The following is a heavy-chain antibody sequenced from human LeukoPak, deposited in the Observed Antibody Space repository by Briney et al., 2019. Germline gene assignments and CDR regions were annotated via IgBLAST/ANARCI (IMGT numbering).Heavy chain of an antibody. J-gene: IGHJ4*02. CDR3: AISEGGANSGSYYVDY. Sequence: SETLSLTCAVYGGSFSGYYWSWIRQPPGKGLEWIGEINHSGSTNYNPSLKSRVTISVDTSKNQFSLKLSSVTAANTAVYYCAISEGGANSGSYYVDYWGQGTLVTVSS. CDR2: INHSGST. V-gene: IGHV4-34*01. D-gene: IGHD1-26*01. CDR1: GGSFSGYY.